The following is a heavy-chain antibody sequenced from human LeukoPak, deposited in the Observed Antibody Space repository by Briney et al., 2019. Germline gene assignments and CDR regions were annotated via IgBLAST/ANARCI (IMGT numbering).Heavy chain of an antibody. Sequence: GSLRLSCAASGFSFSSYYMSWVRQAPGKGLEWVAVISYDGSNKYYADSVKGRFTISRDNSKNTLYLQMNSLRAEDTAVYYCARGNWYDPWGQGTLVTVSS. V-gene: IGHV3-30-3*01. CDR2: ISYDGSNK. J-gene: IGHJ5*02. CDR3: ARGNWYDP. CDR1: GFSFSSYY.